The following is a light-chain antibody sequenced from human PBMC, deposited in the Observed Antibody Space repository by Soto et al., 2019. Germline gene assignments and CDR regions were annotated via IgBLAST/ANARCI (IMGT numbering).Light chain of an antibody. J-gene: IGKJ5*01. CDR3: QQYTDWPIT. CDR1: QSINSN. CDR2: AAS. V-gene: IGKV3-15*01. Sequence: EVLMTQSPATLSVSPGDRATLSCRASQSINSNLAWYQQQPGQAPRLLIYAASTRATAVPDRFSGSGSGTDFTLTITSLQSDDFAAYFCQQYTDWPITFGQGTRLENK.